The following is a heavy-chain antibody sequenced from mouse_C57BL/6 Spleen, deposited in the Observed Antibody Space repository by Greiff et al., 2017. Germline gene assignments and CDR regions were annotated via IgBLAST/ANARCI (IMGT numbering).Heavy chain of an antibody. V-gene: IGHV5-17*01. Sequence: EVNVVESGGGLVKPGGSLKLSCAASGFTFSDYGMHWVRQAPEKGLEWVAYISSGSSTIYYADTVKGRFTISRDNAKNTLFLQMTSLRSEDTAMYYCARGYYGIFDYWGQGTTLTVSS. D-gene: IGHD2-1*01. J-gene: IGHJ2*01. CDR1: GFTFSDYG. CDR2: ISSGSSTI. CDR3: ARGYYGIFDY.